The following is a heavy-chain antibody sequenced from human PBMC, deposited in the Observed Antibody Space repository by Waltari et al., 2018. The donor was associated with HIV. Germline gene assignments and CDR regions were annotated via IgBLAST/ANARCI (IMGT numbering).Heavy chain of an antibody. CDR3: ASPDTTMVHGHYYFYHMDV. Sequence: EVQLVESGGGWVQPGGSLRLSCSASGSAASSTYLTWGRQAPGKGLEWVALIYTGGSTYYADSVKGRFTISRDNSKNTLYLQMNSLRAEDTAVYYCASPDTTMVHGHYYFYHMDVWGQGTTVTVSS. D-gene: IGHD5-18*01. CDR2: IYTGGST. CDR1: GSAASSTY. J-gene: IGHJ6*02. V-gene: IGHV3-66*01.